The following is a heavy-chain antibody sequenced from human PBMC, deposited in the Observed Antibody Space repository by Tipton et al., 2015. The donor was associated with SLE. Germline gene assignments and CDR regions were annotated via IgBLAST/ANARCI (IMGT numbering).Heavy chain of an antibody. D-gene: IGHD3-22*01. V-gene: IGHV3-23*01. CDR2: ISASSGSL. CDR1: GFTFNNYA. CDR3: AKTLYYYDSSGPFDY. J-gene: IGHJ4*02. Sequence: SLRLSCAGSGFTFNNYAMSWVRQAPGKGLEWVSGISASSGSLYYTDSVRGRFTISRDNSKNTLYLQMNSLRVEDTAVYYCAKTLYYYDSSGPFDYWGQGTLVTVSS.